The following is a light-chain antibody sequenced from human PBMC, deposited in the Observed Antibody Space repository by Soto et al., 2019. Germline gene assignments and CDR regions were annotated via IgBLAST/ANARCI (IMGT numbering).Light chain of an antibody. CDR2: GTS. Sequence: IVLTQSPGTLSLSPGERATLSCRASQSVGSSYLAWYQQKPGQAPRLFIYGTSSRATGIPDRFSGSGSGTDFTLTISGLEPEDLAVYYCQQYTSSPYTFGQGTKLEIK. CDR3: QQYTSSPYT. CDR1: QSVGSSY. J-gene: IGKJ2*01. V-gene: IGKV3-20*01.